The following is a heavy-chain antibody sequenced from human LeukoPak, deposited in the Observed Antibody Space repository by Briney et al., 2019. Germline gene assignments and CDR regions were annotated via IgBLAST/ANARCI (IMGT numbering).Heavy chain of an antibody. CDR2: IWYDGSNK. D-gene: IGHD2-21*02. Sequence: GGSLRLSCAASGFTFSSYGMHWVRQAPGKGLEWVAVIWYDGSNKYYAESVKGRFTISRDNSKNTMYLQMESLRAEDTAVYYCARDRLGVTHFDYWGQGTLSPSPQ. CDR3: ARDRLGVTHFDY. J-gene: IGHJ4*02. V-gene: IGHV3-33*01. CDR1: GFTFSSYG.